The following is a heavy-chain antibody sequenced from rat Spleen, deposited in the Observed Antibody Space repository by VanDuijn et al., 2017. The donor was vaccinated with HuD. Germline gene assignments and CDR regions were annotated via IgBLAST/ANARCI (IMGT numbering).Heavy chain of an antibody. CDR2: ISYDDSST. Sequence: EVQLVESGGGLVQPGRSLKLSCAASGFSFSDYYMAWVRQAPTKGLEWVATISYDDSSTYYRDSVKGRFTISRDNAKSTLYLQMDSLRSEDTATYYCARQDYVYYRYWGQGVMVTVSS. D-gene: IGHD1-6*01. V-gene: IGHV5-29*01. CDR3: ARQDYVYYRY. J-gene: IGHJ2*01. CDR1: GFSFSDYY.